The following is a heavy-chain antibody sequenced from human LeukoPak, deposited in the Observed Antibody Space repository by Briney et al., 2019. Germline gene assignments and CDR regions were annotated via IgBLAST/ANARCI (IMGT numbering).Heavy chain of an antibody. CDR3: ARRSVISRGRFDP. CDR1: GESFSGYY. CDR2: INYSGSA. Sequence: SETLSLTCAVYGESFSGYYWSLIRQFPGKGLEWIGDINYSGSANFNPSLKSRVTISVDASKNQFSLNLSSVTAADTAIYYCARRSVISRGRFDPWGEGNLVTVSS. J-gene: IGHJ5*02. V-gene: IGHV4-34*01. D-gene: IGHD2-21*01.